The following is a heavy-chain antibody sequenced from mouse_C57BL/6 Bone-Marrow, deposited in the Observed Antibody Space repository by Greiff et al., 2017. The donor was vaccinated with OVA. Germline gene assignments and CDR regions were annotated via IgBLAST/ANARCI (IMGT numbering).Heavy chain of an antibody. J-gene: IGHJ1*03. CDR3: ARSRLLYWYFDV. CDR1: GYTFTSYW. CDR2: IHPNSGST. D-gene: IGHD2-3*01. V-gene: IGHV1-64*01. Sequence: QVQLKQPGAELVKPGASVKLSCKASGYTFTSYWMHWVKQRPGQGLEWIGMIHPNSGSTNYNEKFKSKATLTVDKSSSTAYMQRSSLTSEDSAVYYCARSRLLYWYFDVWGTGTTVTVSS.